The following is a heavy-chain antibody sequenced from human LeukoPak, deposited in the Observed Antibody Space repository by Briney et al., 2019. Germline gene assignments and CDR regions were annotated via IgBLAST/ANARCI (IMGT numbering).Heavy chain of an antibody. Sequence: PGRSLRLSCAASGFTFSSYAMHWVRQAPGKGLEWVAVISYDGSNKYYADSVKGRFTISRDNSKNTLYLQMNSLRAEDTAVYYCARDRGGWSRVYYYYGMDVWGKGTTVTVSS. D-gene: IGHD2-15*01. CDR1: GFTFSSYA. CDR3: ARDRGGWSRVYYYYGMDV. CDR2: ISYDGSNK. V-gene: IGHV3-30*04. J-gene: IGHJ6*04.